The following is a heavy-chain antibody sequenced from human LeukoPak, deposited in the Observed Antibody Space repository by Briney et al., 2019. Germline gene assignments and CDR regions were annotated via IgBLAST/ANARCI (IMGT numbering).Heavy chain of an antibody. D-gene: IGHD2-2*02. CDR1: GFTFSSYS. CDR2: ISSSSSYI. Sequence: GGSLRLSCAASGFTFSSYSMNWVRQAPGKGLEWVSSISSSSSYIYYADSVKGRYTISRDNAKNSLYLQMNSLRAEDTVVYYCARDTARGKYCSSPSCYRVLYVRDVWGQGTTVTVSS. V-gene: IGHV3-21*01. CDR3: ARDTARGKYCSSPSCYRVLYVRDV. J-gene: IGHJ6*02.